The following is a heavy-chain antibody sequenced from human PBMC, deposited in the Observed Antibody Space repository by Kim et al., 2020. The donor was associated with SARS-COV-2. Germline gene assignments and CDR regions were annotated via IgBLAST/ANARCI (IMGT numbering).Heavy chain of an antibody. Sequence: SETLSLTCAVYGGSFSGYYWSWIRQPPGKGLEWIGEINHSGSTNYNPSLKSRVTISVDTSKNQFSLKLSSVTAADTAVYYCARVTNFKNYWGQGTLVTVSS. V-gene: IGHV4-34*01. CDR1: GGSFSGYY. J-gene: IGHJ4*02. D-gene: IGHD3-3*01. CDR3: ARVTNFKNY. CDR2: INHSGST.